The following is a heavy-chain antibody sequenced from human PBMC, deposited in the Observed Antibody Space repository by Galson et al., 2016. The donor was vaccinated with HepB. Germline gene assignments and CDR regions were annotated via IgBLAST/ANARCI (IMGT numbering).Heavy chain of an antibody. CDR1: GFSLGTSLVG. J-gene: IGHJ4*02. V-gene: IGHV2-5*01. Sequence: PALVKPTQTLTLTCTFSGFSLGTSLVGVGWIRQPPGEALEWLALIYWNDEKRYSPSLKSRLTITKDTSKNQVALTVTNMDPVDTATYYCAHFDYGGQVFDYWGQGTLVTVSS. CDR2: IYWNDEK. D-gene: IGHD4-23*01. CDR3: AHFDYGGQVFDY.